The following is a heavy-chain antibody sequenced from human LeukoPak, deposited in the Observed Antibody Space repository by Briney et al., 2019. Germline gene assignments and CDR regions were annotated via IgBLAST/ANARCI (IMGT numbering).Heavy chain of an antibody. CDR3: ARVRVGGNSDWYFDL. Sequence: ASVKVSCKASGYTFTGYYMHWVRPAPGQGLEWMGWINPNSGGTNYAQKFQGRVTMTRDTSISTAYMELSRLRSDDTAVYYCARVRVGGNSDWYFDLWGRGTLVTVSS. CDR1: GYTFTGYY. J-gene: IGHJ2*01. V-gene: IGHV1-2*02. D-gene: IGHD4-23*01. CDR2: INPNSGGT.